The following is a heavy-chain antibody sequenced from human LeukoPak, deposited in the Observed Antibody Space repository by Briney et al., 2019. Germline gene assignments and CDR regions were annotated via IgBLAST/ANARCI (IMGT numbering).Heavy chain of an antibody. V-gene: IGHV1-18*01. J-gene: IGHJ4*02. Sequence: ASVKVSCKASGYTFTNYGISWVRQSPGQGLEWMGWISAYNGNTNNTQKFQGRVTMTTDTSTSTAYMEVRSLRSDDTAVYYCARGWRTVPTMGSNDYWGQGTLVTVSS. CDR2: ISAYNGNT. D-gene: IGHD4-17*01. CDR1: GYTFTNYG. CDR3: ARGWRTVPTMGSNDY.